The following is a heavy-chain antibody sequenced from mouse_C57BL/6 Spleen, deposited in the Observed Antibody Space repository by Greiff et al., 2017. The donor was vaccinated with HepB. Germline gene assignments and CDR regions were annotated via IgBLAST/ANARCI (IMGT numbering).Heavy chain of an antibody. Sequence: QVQLQQSGPELVKPGASVKISCKASGYAFSSSWMNWVKQRPGKGLEWIGRIYPGDGDTNYNGKFKGKATLTADKSSSTAYMQLSSLTSEDSAVYFCARSPDYGSSYGFDDWGQGTTLTVSS. CDR2: IYPGDGDT. V-gene: IGHV1-82*01. D-gene: IGHD1-1*01. CDR1: GYAFSSSW. J-gene: IGHJ2*01. CDR3: ARSPDYGSSYGFDD.